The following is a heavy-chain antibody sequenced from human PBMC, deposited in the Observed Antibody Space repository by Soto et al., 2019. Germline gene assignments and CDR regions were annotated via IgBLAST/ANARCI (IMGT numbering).Heavy chain of an antibody. CDR2: ISGSAGST. J-gene: IGHJ4*02. D-gene: IGHD2-2*01. V-gene: IGHV3-23*01. Sequence: EVQLLESGGGLVQPGGSLRLSCAASGFTFSSYAMSWVRQAPGKGLEWVSAISGSAGSTYYADSVKGRFTISRDKSKNTLYLQMNSLRAEDTAVYYCAKVRVGCSSTSCYGFDYWGQGTLVTVSS. CDR1: GFTFSSYA. CDR3: AKVRVGCSSTSCYGFDY.